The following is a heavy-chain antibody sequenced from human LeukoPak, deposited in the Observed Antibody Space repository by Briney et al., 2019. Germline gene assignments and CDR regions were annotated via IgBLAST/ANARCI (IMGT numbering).Heavy chain of an antibody. D-gene: IGHD2-2*01. J-gene: IGHJ3*02. V-gene: IGHV4-34*01. Sequence: SETLSLTCAVYGGSFSGYYWSWIRQPPGKGLEWIGEINHSGSTNYNPSLKSRVTMSVDTSKNQFSLKLSSVTAADTAVYYCARDVPYCSSTSCYVWGGAFDIWGQGTMVTVSS. CDR1: GGSFSGYY. CDR2: INHSGST. CDR3: ARDVPYCSSTSCYVWGGAFDI.